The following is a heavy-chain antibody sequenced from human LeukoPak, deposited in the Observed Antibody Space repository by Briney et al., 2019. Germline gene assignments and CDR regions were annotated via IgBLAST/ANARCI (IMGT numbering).Heavy chain of an antibody. CDR2: IYTSGST. D-gene: IGHD3-22*01. Sequence: SETLSLTCTVSGGSISSYYWSWIRQPAGKGLEWIGRIYTSGSTNYNPSLKSRVTMSVDTSKNQFSLKLSSVTAADTAVYYCARGYYYDSSGYEGVFNYWGQGTLVTVSS. CDR3: ARGYYYDSSGYEGVFNY. CDR1: GGSISSYY. J-gene: IGHJ4*02. V-gene: IGHV4-4*07.